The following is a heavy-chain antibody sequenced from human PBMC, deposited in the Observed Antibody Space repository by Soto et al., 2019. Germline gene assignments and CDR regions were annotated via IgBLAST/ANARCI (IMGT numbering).Heavy chain of an antibody. Sequence: VRLVQSGAEMKKPGSSVKVSCKASGGPFSNFAISWVRQAPGQGLEWLGAIIPVYSTPKYEPKFQGRVTISADESTSTAYMELSSLRSEDTAVYYCAKDDNSGFFIGYYGLDVWGPGTTVTVSS. D-gene: IGHD6-19*01. J-gene: IGHJ6*02. CDR3: AKDDNSGFFIGYYGLDV. V-gene: IGHV1-69*01. CDR2: IIPVYSTP. CDR1: GGPFSNFA.